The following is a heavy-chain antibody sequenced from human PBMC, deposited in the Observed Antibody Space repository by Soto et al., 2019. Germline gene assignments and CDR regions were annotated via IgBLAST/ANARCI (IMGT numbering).Heavy chain of an antibody. V-gene: IGHV4-30-4*01. CDR2: IYCSGST. D-gene: IGHD2-21*02. Sequence: SETLSLTCPVSGGSISSGDYYWSWIRQPPGKGLEWIGYIYCSGSTYYNPSLKSRVTISVDTSKNQFSLKLSSVTAADTAVYYCARAMVVTQNWFAPWGQGTLVTVSS. CDR3: ARAMVVTQNWFAP. CDR1: GGSISSGDYY. J-gene: IGHJ5*02.